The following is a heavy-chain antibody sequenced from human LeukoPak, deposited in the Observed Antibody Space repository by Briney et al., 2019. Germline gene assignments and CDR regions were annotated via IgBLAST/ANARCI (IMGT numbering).Heavy chain of an antibody. CDR1: GGTFSSYD. D-gene: IGHD1-26*01. V-gene: IGHV1-69*13. CDR3: VIRSYYARGYWFDP. CDR2: IIPIFGTA. J-gene: IGHJ5*02. Sequence: SVKVSYKACGGTFSSYDISWVRQAPGQGLEWMGGIIPIFGTANYAQKFQGRVTITADESTSTAYMELSSLRSEDTAVYYCVIRSYYARGYWFDPWGQGTLVTVSS.